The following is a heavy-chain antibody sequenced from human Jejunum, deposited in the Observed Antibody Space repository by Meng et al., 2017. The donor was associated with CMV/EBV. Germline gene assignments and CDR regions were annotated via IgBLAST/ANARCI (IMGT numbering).Heavy chain of an antibody. CDR2: IRSKTYSSAT. Sequence: TFSNYTIHWVRQAPGKGLEWVGRIRSKTYSSATAYAASVKGRFIISRDDSKNTAYLQMNSLKTEDTAVYYCTRHSIVVVPAAGFDPWGQGTLVTVSS. D-gene: IGHD2-2*01. V-gene: IGHV3-73*01. CDR3: TRHSIVVVPAAGFDP. CDR1: TFSNYT. J-gene: IGHJ5*02.